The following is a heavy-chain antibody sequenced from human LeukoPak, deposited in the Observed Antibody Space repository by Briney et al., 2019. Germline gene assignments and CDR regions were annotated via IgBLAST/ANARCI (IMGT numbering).Heavy chain of an antibody. Sequence: GGSLRLSCAASGFTFSSYAMSWVRQAPGKGLEWVANIKQDGSEKYYVDSVKGRFTISRDNAKNSLYLQMNSLRVEDTAIYYCVSNLASSFHIWGQGKMVIVSS. CDR3: VSNLASSFHI. CDR2: IKQDGSEK. D-gene: IGHD3-10*01. CDR1: GFTFSSYA. V-gene: IGHV3-7*01. J-gene: IGHJ3*02.